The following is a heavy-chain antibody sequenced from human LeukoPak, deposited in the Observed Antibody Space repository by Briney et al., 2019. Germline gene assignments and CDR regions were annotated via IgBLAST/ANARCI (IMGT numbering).Heavy chain of an antibody. Sequence: ASGKVSCKASGYTFTCYYMHWVRQAPGQGLEWMGWINPNSGGTNYAQKFQGRVTMTRDTSISTAYMELSRLRSDDTAVYYCARSSVGATDLDYWGQGTLVTVSS. J-gene: IGHJ4*02. CDR3: ARSSVGATDLDY. D-gene: IGHD1-26*01. V-gene: IGHV1-2*02. CDR2: INPNSGGT. CDR1: GYTFTCYY.